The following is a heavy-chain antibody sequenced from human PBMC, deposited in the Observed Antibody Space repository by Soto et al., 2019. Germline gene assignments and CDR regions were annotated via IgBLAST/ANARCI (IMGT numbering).Heavy chain of an antibody. D-gene: IGHD1-1*01. V-gene: IGHV1-8*01. Sequence: GASVKVSCKASGYTFTSYGIYWVRQATGQGLEWMGWMNPNTGNSAYAQKFQGRVTVTSDTSINTVHMELSSLRSEDTAVYYCARRAETNGWNRFGADKYYFDFWGQGTLVTVSS. J-gene: IGHJ4*02. CDR3: ARRAETNGWNRFGADKYYFDF. CDR1: GYTFTSYG. CDR2: MNPNTGNS.